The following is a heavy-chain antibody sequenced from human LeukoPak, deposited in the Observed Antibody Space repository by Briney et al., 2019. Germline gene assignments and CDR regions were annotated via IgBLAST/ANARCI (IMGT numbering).Heavy chain of an antibody. CDR3: ARGRAGVAARSRSYYFDY. D-gene: IGHD6-6*01. CDR2: MNPNSGNT. J-gene: IGHJ4*02. Sequence: ASVKVSCKASGYTFTSYDINWVRQATGQGLEWMGWMNPNSGNTGYAQKFQGRVTVTRNTSISTAYMELSSLRSEDTAVYYCARGRAGVAARSRSYYFDYWGQGTLVTVSS. CDR1: GYTFTSYD. V-gene: IGHV1-8*01.